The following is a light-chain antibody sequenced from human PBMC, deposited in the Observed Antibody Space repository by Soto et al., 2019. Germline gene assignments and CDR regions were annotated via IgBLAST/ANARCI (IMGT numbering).Light chain of an antibody. J-gene: IGLJ2*01. CDR2: EVT. Sequence: QSALTQPPSASGSLGQSVTISCTGTSSDVGGYNYVSWHQQHPGKAPKVMIYEVTKRPPGVPDRFSRSKSGDTASLTVSGLQAEDEADYYCSSFAGGGNPVLLGGGTKLTVL. V-gene: IGLV2-8*01. CDR3: SSFAGGGNPVL. CDR1: SSDVGGYNY.